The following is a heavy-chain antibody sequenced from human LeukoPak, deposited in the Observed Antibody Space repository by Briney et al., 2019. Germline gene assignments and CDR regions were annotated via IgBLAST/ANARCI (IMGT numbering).Heavy chain of an antibody. Sequence: GSLRLSCEASEAPDFTFSLYAMSWVRQAPGKGLEWVSGIVGSGGATYYADCVKGRFTISRDNSRNTLYLQMNSLRAEDTAVYYCARVILAVAGTPRRWFDPWGQGTLVTVSS. D-gene: IGHD6-19*01. CDR3: ARVILAVAGTPRRWFDP. J-gene: IGHJ5*02. V-gene: IGHV3-23*01. CDR2: IVGSGGAT. CDR1: EAPDFTFSLYA.